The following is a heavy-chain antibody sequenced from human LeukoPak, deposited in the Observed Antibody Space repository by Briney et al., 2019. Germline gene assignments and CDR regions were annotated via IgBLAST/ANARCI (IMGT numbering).Heavy chain of an antibody. J-gene: IGHJ4*02. CDR1: GFTFSKYW. V-gene: IGHV3-74*01. CDR2: INTDGTVT. D-gene: IGHD6-19*01. CDR3: ATKQWLAPPPDS. Sequence: AGGSLRLSCAASGFTFSKYWMLWVRQAPGKGLKGVSRINTDGTVTTYADSVKGRFTVSRDNADNTMFLQMNSVRDEDTAVYYCATKQWLAPPPDSWGQGTPVTVSS.